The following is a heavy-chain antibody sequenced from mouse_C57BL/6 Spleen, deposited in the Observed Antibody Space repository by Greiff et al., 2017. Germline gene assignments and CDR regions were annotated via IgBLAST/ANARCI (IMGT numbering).Heavy chain of an antibody. D-gene: IGHD1-1*01. CDR2: ISNLAYSI. CDR3: ARITVVAHWYFDV. V-gene: IGHV5-15*01. J-gene: IGHJ1*03. Sequence: DVKLVESGGGLVQPGGSLKLSCAASGFTFSDYGMAWVRQAPRKGPEWVAFISNLAYSIYYADTVTGRFTISRENAKNTLYLEMSSLRSEDTAMYYCARITVVAHWYFDVWGTGTTVTVSS. CDR1: GFTFSDYG.